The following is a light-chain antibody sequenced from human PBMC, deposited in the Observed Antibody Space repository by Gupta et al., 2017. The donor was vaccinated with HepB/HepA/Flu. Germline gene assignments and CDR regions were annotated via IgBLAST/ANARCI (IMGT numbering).Light chain of an antibody. V-gene: IGKV3-11*01. CDR3: QQRSNWPPIT. Sequence: EIVLTQSPATLSLSPGERATLSCRASQSVSSYLAWYRQKPGQAPRLLIYDASNRATGIPARFSGSGSGTDFTLTISSREPEDFAVYYCQQRSNWPPITFGHGTKVDIK. CDR1: QSVSSY. J-gene: IGKJ3*01. CDR2: DAS.